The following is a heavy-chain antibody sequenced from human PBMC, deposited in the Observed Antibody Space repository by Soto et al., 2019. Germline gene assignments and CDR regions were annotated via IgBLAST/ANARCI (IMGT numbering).Heavy chain of an antibody. CDR2: ISAYNGNT. V-gene: IGHV1-18*04. Sequence: ASVKVSCKASGYTFTSYGISWVRQAPGQGLEWMGWISAYNGNTNYAQKLQGRVAITRDTSTATAYIELTGLTSEDTAVYFCSADRPDIGVGWWVWGQGTTVTVSS. D-gene: IGHD2-15*01. CDR1: GYTFTSYG. CDR3: SADRPDIGVGWWV. J-gene: IGHJ6*02.